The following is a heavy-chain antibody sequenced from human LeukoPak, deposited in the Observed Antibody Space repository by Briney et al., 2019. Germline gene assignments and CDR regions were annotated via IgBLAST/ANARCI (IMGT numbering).Heavy chain of an antibody. J-gene: IGHJ4*02. CDR3: AKDGGTYYYDSSGYYLYYFDY. V-gene: IGHV3-23*01. CDR2: ISGSGGST. CDR1: GFTFSSYA. D-gene: IGHD3-22*01. Sequence: PGGSLRLSCAASGFTFSSYAMSWVRQAPGKGLEWVSAISGSGGSTYYADSVKGRFTISGDNSKNTLYLQMNSLRAEDTAVYYCAKDGGTYYYDSSGYYLYYFDYWGQGTLVTVSS.